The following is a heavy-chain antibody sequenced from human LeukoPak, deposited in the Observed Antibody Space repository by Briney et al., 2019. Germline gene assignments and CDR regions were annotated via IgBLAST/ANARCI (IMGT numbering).Heavy chain of an antibody. Sequence: PGGSLRLSCAGSGFTFDDYAMHWVRQAPGEGLEWVSGINENSGSIGYADSVKGRFTISRDNAKNSLYLQMNSLRIEDTALYYCARRIVGFDSWGQGTLVTVSS. D-gene: IGHD1-26*01. V-gene: IGHV3-9*01. CDR3: ARRIVGFDS. CDR1: GFTFDDYA. J-gene: IGHJ4*02. CDR2: INENSGSI.